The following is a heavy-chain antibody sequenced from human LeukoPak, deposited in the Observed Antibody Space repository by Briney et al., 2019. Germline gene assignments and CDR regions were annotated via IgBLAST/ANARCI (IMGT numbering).Heavy chain of an antibody. CDR1: GGSFSGYY. CDR2: IYYSGST. CDR3: ARDSGYGMDV. J-gene: IGHJ6*02. D-gene: IGHD6-19*01. V-gene: IGHV4-31*11. Sequence: SETLSLTCAVYGGSFSGYYWSWIRQHPGKGLEWIGYIYYSGSTYYNPSLKSRVTISVDTSKNQFSLKLSSVTAADTAVYYCARDSGYGMDVWGQGTTVTVSS.